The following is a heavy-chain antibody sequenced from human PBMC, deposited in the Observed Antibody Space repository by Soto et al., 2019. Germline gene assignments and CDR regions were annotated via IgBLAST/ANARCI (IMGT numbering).Heavy chain of an antibody. CDR1: GGTFSSYA. Sequence: SVKVSCKASGGTFSSYAISWVRQAPGQGLEWMGGIIPIFGTANYAQKFQGRVTITVDDATRTVYMEVRDLTSEDTAIYYCARGPFRPSAMDVWGQGTTVTVSS. J-gene: IGHJ6*02. CDR2: IIPIFGTA. V-gene: IGHV1-69*13. CDR3: ARGPFRPSAMDV. D-gene: IGHD3-10*01.